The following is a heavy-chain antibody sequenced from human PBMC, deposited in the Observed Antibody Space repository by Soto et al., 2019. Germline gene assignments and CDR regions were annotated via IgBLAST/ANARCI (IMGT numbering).Heavy chain of an antibody. D-gene: IGHD3-3*01. Sequence: GGSLRLSCAASGFTFSSYAMSWVRQAPGKGLEWVSAISGSGGSTYYADSVKGRFTISRDNSKNTLYLQMNSLRAEDTAVYYCAKDQSIYDFWSGSYDAFDIWGQGTMVTVSS. CDR2: ISGSGGST. J-gene: IGHJ3*02. V-gene: IGHV3-23*01. CDR1: GFTFSSYA. CDR3: AKDQSIYDFWSGSYDAFDI.